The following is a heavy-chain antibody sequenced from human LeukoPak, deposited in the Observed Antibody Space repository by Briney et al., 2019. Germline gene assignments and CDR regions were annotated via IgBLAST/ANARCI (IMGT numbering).Heavy chain of an antibody. CDR2: ISTSTTTI. CDR1: GFTFSSYS. D-gene: IGHD3-10*01. CDR3: AKDLMRDRWFGES. J-gene: IGHJ5*02. Sequence: GSLRLSCEASGFTFSSYSMNWVRQAPGKGLEWISYISTSTTTIYYANSVKGRFTISRDTSRNTLYLQMNSLRPEDTAVYYCAKDLMRDRWFGESWGQGTLVTVTS. V-gene: IGHV3-48*01.